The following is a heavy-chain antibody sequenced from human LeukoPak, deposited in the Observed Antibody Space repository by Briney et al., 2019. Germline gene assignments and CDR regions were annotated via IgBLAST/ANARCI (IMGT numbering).Heavy chain of an antibody. CDR2: ISAYNGNT. CDR1: GYTFTSYG. J-gene: IGHJ6*02. Sequence: ASVKVSCKASGYTFTSYGISWVRQAPGQGLEWMGWISAYNGNTNYAQKFQGRVTITADESTSTAYMELSSLRSEDTAVYYCARGLSRQQLVMEWHLNYYYYGMDVWGQGTTVTVSS. D-gene: IGHD6-13*01. V-gene: IGHV1-18*01. CDR3: ARGLSRQQLVMEWHLNYYYYGMDV.